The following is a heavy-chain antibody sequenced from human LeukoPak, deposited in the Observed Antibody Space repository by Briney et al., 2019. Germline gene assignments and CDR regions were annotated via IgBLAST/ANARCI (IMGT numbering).Heavy chain of an antibody. Sequence: ASVKVSCKASGGTFSSYAISWVRQAPGQGLEWMGGIIPIFGTANYAQKFQGRVTITADESTSTAYMELSSLRSEDTAVYYCARDLQRGLDYYYGMDVWGKGTTVTVSS. V-gene: IGHV1-69*13. D-gene: IGHD6-25*01. CDR2: IIPIFGTA. CDR1: GGTFSSYA. CDR3: ARDLQRGLDYYYGMDV. J-gene: IGHJ6*04.